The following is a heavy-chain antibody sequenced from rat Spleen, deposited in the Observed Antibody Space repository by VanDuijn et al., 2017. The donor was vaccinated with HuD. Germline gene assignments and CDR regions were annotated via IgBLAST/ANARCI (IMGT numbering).Heavy chain of an antibody. Sequence: EVQLVESGGGLVQPGRSLKLSCAASGFTFSSYWMYWIRQAPGKGLEWVASISPGGGNTYYRDSVKGRFTVSRDNAKNSLYLQMDSLRSEDTATYYCARHGGSSGYYFDYWGQGVMVTVSS. D-gene: IGHD4-1*01. CDR1: GFTFSSYW. J-gene: IGHJ2*01. CDR3: ARHGGSSGYYFDY. V-gene: IGHV5S13*01. CDR2: ISPGGGNT.